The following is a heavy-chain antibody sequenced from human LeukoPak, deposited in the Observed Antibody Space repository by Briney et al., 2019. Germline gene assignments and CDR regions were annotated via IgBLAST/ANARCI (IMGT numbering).Heavy chain of an antibody. V-gene: IGHV3-11*01. CDR1: GFTFSDYY. J-gene: IGHJ4*02. Sequence: GGSQRLSCAASGFTFSDYYMSWIRLAPGKGLEWVSYISSSGSTIYYADSVKGRFTISRDNAKNSLYLQMNSLRAEDTAVYYCARTYSSGWSKRPDYWGQGTLVTVSS. CDR3: ARTYSSGWSKRPDY. D-gene: IGHD6-19*01. CDR2: ISSSGSTI.